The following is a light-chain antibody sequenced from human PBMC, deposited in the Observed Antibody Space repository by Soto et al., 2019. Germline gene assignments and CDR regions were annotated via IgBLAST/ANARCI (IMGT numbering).Light chain of an antibody. CDR3: QQYGNSPQT. CDR1: QSISSW. J-gene: IGKJ1*01. V-gene: IGKV1-5*01. Sequence: DIQMTQSPSTLSASVGDRVTITCRASQSISSWLAWYQQKPGKAPKFLIYDASNLESGVPSRFSGSGSGTDFTLTISRLEPEDFAVYYCQQYGNSPQTFGQGTKVDIK. CDR2: DAS.